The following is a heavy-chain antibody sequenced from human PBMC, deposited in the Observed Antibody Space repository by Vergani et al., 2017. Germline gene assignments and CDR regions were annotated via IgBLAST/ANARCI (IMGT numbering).Heavy chain of an antibody. D-gene: IGHD1-1*01. V-gene: IGHV3-43D*03. CDR2: ISWDGGST. J-gene: IGHJ4*02. Sequence: EVQLVESGGVVVQPGGSLRLSCAASGFTFDDYAMHWVRQDPGKGLEWVSLISWDGGSTYYADSVKGRFTISRDNSKNSLYLQMNSLRAEDTALYYCAKDMGPAGGYSFDYWGQGTLVTVSS. CDR1: GFTFDDYA. CDR3: AKDMGPAGGYSFDY.